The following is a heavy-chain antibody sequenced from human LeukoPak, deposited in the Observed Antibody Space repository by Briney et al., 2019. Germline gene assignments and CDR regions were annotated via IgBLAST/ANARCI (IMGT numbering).Heavy chain of an antibody. CDR2: ITGSGGST. CDR3: AKDVSEGHLGGFHY. Sequence: PGGSLRLSCAASGFTLSTYGMSWVRQAPGKGLEWVSAITGSGGSTYYADSVKGRFTISRDNSKKTLYLQMNSLRVEDTSAFFCAKDVSEGHLGGFHYWGQGTLVTVSS. V-gene: IGHV3-23*01. D-gene: IGHD3-16*01. J-gene: IGHJ4*02. CDR1: GFTLSTYG.